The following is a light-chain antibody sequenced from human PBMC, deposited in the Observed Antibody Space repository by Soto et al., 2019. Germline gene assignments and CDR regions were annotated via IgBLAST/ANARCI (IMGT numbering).Light chain of an antibody. V-gene: IGKV1-33*01. Sequence: DTQMTQSPSSLSASVGDRVTITCQSNQAISNYLNWYQQKPGKAPKLLVYDASNLQTGVPSRFSGTGYGTDFTFTISSLQPEDIATYYCQQYDTLPLAFGGGTKVQIK. CDR2: DAS. CDR3: QQYDTLPLA. J-gene: IGKJ4*01. CDR1: QAISNY.